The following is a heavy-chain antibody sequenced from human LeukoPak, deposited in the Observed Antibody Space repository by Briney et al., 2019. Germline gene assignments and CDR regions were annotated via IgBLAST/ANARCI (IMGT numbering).Heavy chain of an antibody. V-gene: IGHV3-7*01. CDR2: IKQDGSEK. CDR1: GFTFSSYW. J-gene: IGHJ4*02. Sequence: GGSLRLSCAASGFTFSSYWMSWVRQAPGKGLEWVANIKQDGSEKYYVDSVKGRFTISRDNAKNSLYLQMNSLRAEDTAVYYCARCPRTSCYTGNYWGQGILVTVSS. D-gene: IGHD2-2*02. CDR3: ARCPRTSCYTGNY.